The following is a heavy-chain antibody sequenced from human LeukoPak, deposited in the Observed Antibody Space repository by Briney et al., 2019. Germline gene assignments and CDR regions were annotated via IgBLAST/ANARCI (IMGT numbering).Heavy chain of an antibody. CDR2: IGISSGNT. Sequence: GGSLRLSCAASGFPFNEYSMNWVRQAPGKGLEWISYIGISSGNTKYADSVKGRFTISGDNAKKSLYLQMNSLRVEDTAIYYCARNGGGLDYWGQGTLVTVSS. V-gene: IGHV3-11*06. D-gene: IGHD2-21*01. CDR3: ARNGGGLDY. J-gene: IGHJ4*02. CDR1: GFPFNEYS.